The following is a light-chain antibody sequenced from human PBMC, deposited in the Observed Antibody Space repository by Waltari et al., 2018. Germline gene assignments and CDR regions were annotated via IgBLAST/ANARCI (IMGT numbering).Light chain of an antibody. V-gene: IGKV1-39*01. Sequence: DIQMIQSPSSLSASVGDRVTITCRASQIGTSYVNWYQQKPGKAPKLLIYADFTLHRGVPSRFSGSGSGTEFALTISSLQPEDFATYYCQQSYNTPRTFGQGTKLEIK. CDR2: ADF. J-gene: IGKJ2*01. CDR3: QQSYNTPRT. CDR1: QIGTSY.